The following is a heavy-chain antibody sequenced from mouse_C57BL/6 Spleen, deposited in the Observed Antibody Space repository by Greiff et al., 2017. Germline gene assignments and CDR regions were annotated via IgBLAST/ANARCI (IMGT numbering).Heavy chain of an antibody. CDR1: GFTFSDAW. Sequence: EVKLQESGGGLVQPGGSMKLSCAASGFTFSDAWMDWVRQSPEQGLEWVAEIRNKANNHATYYAVSVKGRFTISKDDSKSSVYLQMNSLRAEDTGIYYCTRLTTGREDYFDYWGQGTTLTGSS. CDR3: TRLTTGREDYFDY. CDR2: IRNKANNHAT. V-gene: IGHV6-6*01. J-gene: IGHJ2*01. D-gene: IGHD6-1*01.